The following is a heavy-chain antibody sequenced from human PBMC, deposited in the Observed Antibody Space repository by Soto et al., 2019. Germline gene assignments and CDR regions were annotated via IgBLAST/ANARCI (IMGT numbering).Heavy chain of an antibody. CDR2: IYWDDDK. CDR3: AHAPGIAVTTNWFDP. V-gene: IGHV2-5*02. D-gene: IGHD6-19*01. Sequence: QITLKESGPTLVKPTQTLTLTCTFSGFSLSTSEVGVGWIRQPPGKALQWLALIYWDDDKRYSPSLKSRLTSPKDTSKNQVVLTMTNMDPVDTATYYCAHAPGIAVTTNWFDPWGQGILVTVSS. CDR1: GFSLSTSEVG. J-gene: IGHJ5*02.